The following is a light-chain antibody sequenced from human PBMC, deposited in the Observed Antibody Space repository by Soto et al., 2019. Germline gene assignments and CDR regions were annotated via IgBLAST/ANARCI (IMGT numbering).Light chain of an antibody. J-gene: IGLJ1*01. V-gene: IGLV2-14*01. CDR1: SSDVGGYNY. CDR3: SSYTSSYTYV. CDR2: DVS. Sequence: QSVLTQPASVSGSPRQSITIPCTGTSSDVGGYNYVSWYQQHPGKAPKLMIYDVSNRPSGVSDRFSGSKSGNTASLTISGLQAEDEADYYCSSYTSSYTYVFGTGTKLTVL.